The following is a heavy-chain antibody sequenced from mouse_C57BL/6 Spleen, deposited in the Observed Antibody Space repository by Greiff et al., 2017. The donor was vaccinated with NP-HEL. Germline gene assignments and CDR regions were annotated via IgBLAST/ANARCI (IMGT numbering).Heavy chain of an antibody. D-gene: IGHD1-1*01. CDR3: ARSHYYGRVYFDY. CDR2: IAPSASYT. Sequence: VQLQQPGAELVMPGASVKLSCKASGYTFTSYWMHWVKQRPGQGLEWIGEIAPSASYTNYNQKFKGKSTLTVDKSSSTAYMQLSSLTSEDSAVYYCARSHYYGRVYFDYWGQGTTLTVSS. CDR1: GYTFTSYW. V-gene: IGHV1-69*01. J-gene: IGHJ2*01.